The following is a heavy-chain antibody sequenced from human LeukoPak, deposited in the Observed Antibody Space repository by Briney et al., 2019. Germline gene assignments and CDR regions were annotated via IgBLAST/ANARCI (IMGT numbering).Heavy chain of an antibody. CDR3: ARALPTSYYYGMDV. D-gene: IGHD1-1*01. V-gene: IGHV3-30-3*01. Sequence: GRSLRLSGAASGFTFSSYAMHWVRQAPGKGLKWVAVISYDGSNKYYADSVKGRFTISRDNSKNTLYLQMNSLRAEDTAVYYCARALPTSYYYGMDVWGQGTTVTVSS. CDR2: ISYDGSNK. CDR1: GFTFSSYA. J-gene: IGHJ6*02.